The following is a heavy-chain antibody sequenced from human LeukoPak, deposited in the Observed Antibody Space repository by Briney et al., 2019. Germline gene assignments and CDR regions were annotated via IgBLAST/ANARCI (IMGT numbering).Heavy chain of an antibody. J-gene: IGHJ4*02. Sequence: SETLSLTCTVSGGSINTYYWSWIRHPPGKGLEYIWCVYYSGSTKYNPSLKSRVTISVDTSKKQISLKLSSVTAADTAVYYCARGDTVMTLVDHWGQGTLVTVSS. CDR3: ARGDTVMTLVDH. CDR2: VYYSGST. CDR1: GGSINTYY. V-gene: IGHV4-59*01. D-gene: IGHD4-11*01.